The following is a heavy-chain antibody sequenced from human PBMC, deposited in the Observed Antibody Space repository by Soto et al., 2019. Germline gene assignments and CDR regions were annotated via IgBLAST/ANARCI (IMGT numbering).Heavy chain of an antibody. CDR3: AKGDTAMAPDY. V-gene: IGHV3-30*18. CDR1: GFTFSGYG. D-gene: IGHD5-18*01. J-gene: IGHJ4*02. CDR2: ISYDGSNK. Sequence: GGSLRLSCAASGFTFSGYGMHCVRQAPGKGLEWVAVISYDGSNKYYADSVKGRFTISRDNSKNTLYLQMNSLRAEDTAVYYCAKGDTAMAPDYWGQGTLVTVSS.